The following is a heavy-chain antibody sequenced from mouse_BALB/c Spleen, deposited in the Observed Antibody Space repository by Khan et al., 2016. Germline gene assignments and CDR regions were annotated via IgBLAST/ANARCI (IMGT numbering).Heavy chain of an antibody. V-gene: IGHV9-3-1*01. D-gene: IGHD3-2*01. Sequence: QIQLVQSGPELKKPGETVKISCKASGYTFTNYGMNWVKQAPGKGLKWMGWINTYTGEPTYADDFKGRFAFSLETSASTAYLQINNLKNEDTATXCCARSQTARATGFAYWGQGTLVTVSA. J-gene: IGHJ3*01. CDR1: GYTFTNYG. CDR2: INTYTGEP. CDR3: ARSQTARATGFAY.